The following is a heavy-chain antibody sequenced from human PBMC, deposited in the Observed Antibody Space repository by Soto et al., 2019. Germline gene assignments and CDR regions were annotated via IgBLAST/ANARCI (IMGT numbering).Heavy chain of an antibody. J-gene: IGHJ3*02. CDR1: GGSISSSNW. CDR2: IYHSGST. V-gene: IGHV4-4*02. Sequence: SETLSLTCAVSGGSISSSNWWSWVRQPPGKGLEWIGEIYHSGSTNYNPSLKSRVTISVDKTKNQFSLKLSFVTAADTAVYYCARDWRTNYDFWSGYYAFDIWGQGTMVTVSS. CDR3: ARDWRTNYDFWSGYYAFDI. D-gene: IGHD3-3*01.